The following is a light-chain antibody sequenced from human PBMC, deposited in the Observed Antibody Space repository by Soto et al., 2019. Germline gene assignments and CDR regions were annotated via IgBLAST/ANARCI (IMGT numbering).Light chain of an antibody. Sequence: QSALTQPRSVSGSPGQSVTISCTGTSSDVGGYNYVSWYQQHPGKAPKLMIYDVSKRPSGVPDRFSGSKSCNTASLTISGLQAEDEADDYCCSYAGSYTWVFGGGTKLTVL. CDR2: DVS. J-gene: IGLJ3*02. CDR3: CSYAGSYTWV. V-gene: IGLV2-11*01. CDR1: SSDVGGYNY.